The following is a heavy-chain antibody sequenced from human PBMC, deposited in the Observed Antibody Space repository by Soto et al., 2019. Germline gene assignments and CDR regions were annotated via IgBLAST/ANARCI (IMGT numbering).Heavy chain of an antibody. J-gene: IGHJ6*02. CDR2: ISWDGGST. V-gene: IGHV3-43*01. CDR1: GFTFDDYT. D-gene: IGHD6-19*01. CDR3: AKDIEAGPIEYYYYGMDV. Sequence: HPGGSLRLSCAASGFTFDDYTMHWVRQAPGKGLEWVSLISWDGGSTYYADSVKGRFTISRDNSKNSLYLQMNSLRTEDTALYYCAKDIEAGPIEYYYYGMDVWGQGTTVTVSS.